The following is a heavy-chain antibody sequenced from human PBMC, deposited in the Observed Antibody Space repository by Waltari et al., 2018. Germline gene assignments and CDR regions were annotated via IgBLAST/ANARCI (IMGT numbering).Heavy chain of an antibody. D-gene: IGHD6-19*01. CDR1: GGSFRGYY. Sequence: QVQLQQWGAGLLKPSETLSLTCAVYGGSFRGYYWSWIRQPPGKGLEWIGEINHSGSTNYNPSLKSRVTISVDTSKNQFSLKLSSVTAADTAVYYCARFNSVAASYYFDYWGQGTLVTVSS. J-gene: IGHJ4*02. V-gene: IGHV4-34*01. CDR3: ARFNSVAASYYFDY. CDR2: INHSGST.